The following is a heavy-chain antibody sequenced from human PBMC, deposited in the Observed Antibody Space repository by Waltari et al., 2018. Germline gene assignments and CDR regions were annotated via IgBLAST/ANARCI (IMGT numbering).Heavy chain of an antibody. CDR1: GGSFRGYY. D-gene: IGHD6-19*01. J-gene: IGHJ4*02. CDR3: ARGRWIAVAGTLYYY. V-gene: IGHV4-34*01. CDR2: INHSGST. Sequence: QVQLQQWGAGLLKPSETLSLTCAVYGGSFRGYYWSWIRQPPGKGLEWIGEINHSGSTNYNPSLKSRVTISVDTSKNQFSLKLSSVTAADTAVYYCARGRWIAVAGTLYYYWGQGTLVTVSS.